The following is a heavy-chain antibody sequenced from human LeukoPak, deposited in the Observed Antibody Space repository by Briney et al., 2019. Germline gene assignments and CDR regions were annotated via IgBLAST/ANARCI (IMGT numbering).Heavy chain of an antibody. D-gene: IGHD3-22*01. CDR2: IYTSGST. CDR1: GGSISSYY. Sequence: SETLSLTCTVSGGSISSYYWSWIRLPAGKGLEWIGRIYTSGSTNYNPSLKSRVTMSVDTSKDQFSLKLSSVTAADTAVYYCARDNYYDSSGYYTAFDYWGQGTLVTVSS. V-gene: IGHV4-4*07. CDR3: ARDNYYDSSGYYTAFDY. J-gene: IGHJ4*02.